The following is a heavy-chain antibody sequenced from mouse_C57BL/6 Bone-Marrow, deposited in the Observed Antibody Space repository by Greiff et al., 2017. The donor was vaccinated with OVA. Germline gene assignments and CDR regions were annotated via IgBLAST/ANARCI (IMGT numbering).Heavy chain of an antibody. CDR1: GFSLTSYG. D-gene: IGHD1-1*01. CDR2: IWSGGST. Sequence: VQVVESGPGLVQPSQSLSITCTVSGFSLTSYGVHWVRQSPGKGLEWLGVIWSGGSTDYNAAFISRLSISKDNSKSQVFFKMNSLQADDTAIYYCARKRYYGSSYDAMDYWGQGTSVTVSS. J-gene: IGHJ4*01. CDR3: ARKRYYGSSYDAMDY. V-gene: IGHV2-2*01.